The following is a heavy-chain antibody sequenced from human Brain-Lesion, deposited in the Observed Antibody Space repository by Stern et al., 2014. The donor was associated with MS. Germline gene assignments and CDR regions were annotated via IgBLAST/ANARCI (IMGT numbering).Heavy chain of an antibody. CDR1: GGTFSSYA. CDR2: IIPIFGTA. V-gene: IGHV1-69*01. D-gene: IGHD3-3*01. CDR3: ARGVLRFLEWPYYGMDV. J-gene: IGHJ6*02. Sequence: VQLVESGAKVKKPGSSVKVSCKASGGTFSSYAISWVRQAPGQGLEWMGGIIPIFGTANYAQKFQGRVTITADESTSTAYMELSSLRSEDTAVYYCARGVLRFLEWPYYGMDVWGQGTTVTVSS.